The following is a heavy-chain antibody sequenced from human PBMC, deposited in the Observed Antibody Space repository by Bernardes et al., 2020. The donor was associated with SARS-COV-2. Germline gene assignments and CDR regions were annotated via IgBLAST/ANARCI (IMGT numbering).Heavy chain of an antibody. V-gene: IGHV3-23*01. CDR1: GFTFSSYA. CDR2: ISGSGSST. J-gene: IGHJ6*02. Sequence: GGSLRLSCAASGFTFSSYAMSWVRQAPGKGLEWVSAISGSGSSTYYADSVKGRFTISRDNSKNTLYLQMNSLRAEDTAVYYCAKVARRITILGVVTLNGMDVWCQGTTFTLS. D-gene: IGHD3-3*01. CDR3: AKVARRITILGVVTLNGMDV.